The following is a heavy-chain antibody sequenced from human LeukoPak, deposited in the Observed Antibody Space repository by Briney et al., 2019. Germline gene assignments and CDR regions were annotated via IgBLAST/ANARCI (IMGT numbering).Heavy chain of an antibody. CDR1: GFTFNTFN. CDR3: AKRPEDPTLS. CDR2: ISGSGGST. V-gene: IGHV3-23*01. J-gene: IGHJ4*02. D-gene: IGHD1-14*01. Sequence: GGSLRLSCAASGFTFNTFNMNWVRQAPGKGLEWVSAISGSGGSTYYADSVKGRFTISRDNSKNTLYLQMNSLRAEDTAVYYCAKRPEDPTLSWGQGTLVTVSS.